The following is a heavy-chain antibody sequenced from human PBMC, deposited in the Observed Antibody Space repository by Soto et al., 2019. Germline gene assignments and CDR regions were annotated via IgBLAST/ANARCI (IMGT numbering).Heavy chain of an antibody. Sequence: VKVSCKASGYTFTSYDINWVRQATGQGLEWMGWVNPKSGNTGYAQKSQGRVTMTRDTSIRTAYMELSSLSSEDTAVYYCARAQVDCSGGSCYSDNWFDPWGQGTLVTVSS. D-gene: IGHD2-15*01. J-gene: IGHJ5*02. CDR2: VNPKSGNT. CDR3: ARAQVDCSGGSCYSDNWFDP. V-gene: IGHV1-8*01. CDR1: GYTFTSYD.